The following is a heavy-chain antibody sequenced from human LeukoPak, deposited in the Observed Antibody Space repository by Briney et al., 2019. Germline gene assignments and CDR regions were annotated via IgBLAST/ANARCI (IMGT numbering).Heavy chain of an antibody. CDR3: ASIYCSGGSCYGYDY. J-gene: IGHJ4*02. CDR1: GGSISSYY. CDR2: IYYSGST. D-gene: IGHD2-15*01. V-gene: IGHV4-59*01. Sequence: SETLSLTCTVSGGSISSYYWSWIRQPPGKGLEWIGYIYYSGSTNYNPSLKSRVTISVDTSKNQFSLKLSSVTAADTAVYYCASIYCSGGSCYGYDYWGQGTLVTVSP.